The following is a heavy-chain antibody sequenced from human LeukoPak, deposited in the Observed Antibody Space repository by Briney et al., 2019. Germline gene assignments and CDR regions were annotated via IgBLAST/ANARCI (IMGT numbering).Heavy chain of an antibody. CDR3: ARAKEYSSSWYVTYYYYGMDV. V-gene: IGHV3-13*01. CDR1: RFTFSSYD. J-gene: IGHJ6*02. D-gene: IGHD6-13*01. Sequence: GGSLRLSCPASRFTFSSYDMHWVRQATGKGLEWVSAIGTAGDTYYPGSVKGRFTISRENAKNSLYLQMNSLRAGDTAVYYCARAKEYSSSWYVTYYYYGMDVWGQGTTVTVSS. CDR2: IGTAGDT.